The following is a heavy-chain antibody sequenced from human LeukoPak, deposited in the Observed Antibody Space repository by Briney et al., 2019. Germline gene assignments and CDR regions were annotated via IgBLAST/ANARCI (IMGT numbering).Heavy chain of an antibody. Sequence: SETLSLTCTVSGGSISSSSYYWSWIRQPPGKGLEWIGYIYYSGSTNYNPSLKSRVTISVDTSKNQFSLKLSSVTAADTAVYYCARAGQLSGSYAPVVYWGQGTLVTVSS. CDR1: GGSISSSSYY. CDR3: ARAGQLSGSYAPVVY. V-gene: IGHV4-61*01. D-gene: IGHD1-26*01. J-gene: IGHJ4*02. CDR2: IYYSGST.